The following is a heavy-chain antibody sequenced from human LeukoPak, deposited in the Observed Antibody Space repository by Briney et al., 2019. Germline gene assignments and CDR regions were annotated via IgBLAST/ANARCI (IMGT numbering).Heavy chain of an antibody. CDR1: GFTFSDHV. J-gene: IGHJ4*02. V-gene: IGHV3-23*01. D-gene: IGHD2-15*01. CDR2: VRASGVGT. Sequence: PGGSLRLSCAASGFTFSDHVMSWVRQAPGKGLEWVSRVRASGVGTHYADSVKGRFTISRDNSKNTLYLQMNSLRVEDTAVYYCAQVRPPSGSGCYGGDDYWGQGILVTVSS. CDR3: AQVRPPSGSGCYGGDDY.